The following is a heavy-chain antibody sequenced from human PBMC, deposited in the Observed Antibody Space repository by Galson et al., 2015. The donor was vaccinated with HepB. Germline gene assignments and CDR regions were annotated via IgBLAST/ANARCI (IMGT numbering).Heavy chain of an antibody. J-gene: IGHJ4*02. CDR2: ISGSGGST. V-gene: IGHV3-23*01. D-gene: IGHD3-22*01. Sequence: SLRLSCAASGFTFSSYAMSWVRQAPGKGLEWVSAISGSGGSTYYADSVKGRFTISRDNSKNTLYLQMNSLRAEDTAVYYCAKSWYYYDSSGSGDNFDYWGQGTLVTVSS. CDR1: GFTFSSYA. CDR3: AKSWYYYDSSGSGDNFDY.